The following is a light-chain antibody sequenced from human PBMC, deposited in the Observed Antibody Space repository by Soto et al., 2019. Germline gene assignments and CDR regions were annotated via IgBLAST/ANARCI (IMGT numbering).Light chain of an antibody. CDR1: QSLNSW. J-gene: IGKJ1*01. Sequence: DIPLTQSPSTLSASVGDRVTLSCRATQSLNSWLAWYQQKPGKAPNLLIYDASVLQSGAPSRFSGRESGTEFTFTIISLQPDDFAPYYRQQYKTYPWTFGQGTKVEIQ. CDR3: QQYKTYPWT. V-gene: IGKV1-5*01. CDR2: DAS.